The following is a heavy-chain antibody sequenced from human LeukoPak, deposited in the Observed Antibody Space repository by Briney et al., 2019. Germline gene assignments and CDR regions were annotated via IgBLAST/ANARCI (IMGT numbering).Heavy chain of an antibody. Sequence: PGGSLRLSCAASGLTFRNYAMTWVRQAPGKGLEWVSSITASATITYYAASVKGRFTISRDDSNNTVSLQMDSLSAEDTALYYCAKYISDSGAYYAFDSWGQGTLVTVSS. CDR3: AKYISDSGAYYAFDS. J-gene: IGHJ4*02. D-gene: IGHD3-10*01. CDR1: GLTFRNYA. V-gene: IGHV3-23*01. CDR2: ITASATIT.